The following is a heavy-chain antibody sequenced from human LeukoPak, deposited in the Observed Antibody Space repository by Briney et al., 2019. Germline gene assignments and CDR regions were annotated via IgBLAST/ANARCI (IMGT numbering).Heavy chain of an antibody. Sequence: GGSLRLSCAASGFTFSNYWMHWVRQAPGKGLVWVSRIKGDGSHTIYADSVKGRFTISRDNAKNALYLQMKSLRAEDTAVYYCVRDWDHFDFDSWGLGALVTVSS. CDR3: VRDWDHFDFDS. D-gene: IGHD3-9*01. CDR1: GFTFSNYW. CDR2: IKGDGSHT. V-gene: IGHV3-74*01. J-gene: IGHJ5*01.